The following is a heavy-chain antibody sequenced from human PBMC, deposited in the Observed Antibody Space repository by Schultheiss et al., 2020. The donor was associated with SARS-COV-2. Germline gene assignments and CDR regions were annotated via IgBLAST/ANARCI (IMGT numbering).Heavy chain of an antibody. V-gene: IGHV3-30*04. Sequence: GGSLRLSCAASGFTFSSYAMHWVRQAPGKGLEWVAVISYDGSNKYYADSVKGRFTISRDNSKNTLYLQMNSLRAEDTAVYYCAKGQAVWETYYYYVMDVWGQGTTVTVSS. CDR3: AKGQAVWETYYYYVMDV. D-gene: IGHD1-26*01. J-gene: IGHJ6*02. CDR2: ISYDGSNK. CDR1: GFTFSSYA.